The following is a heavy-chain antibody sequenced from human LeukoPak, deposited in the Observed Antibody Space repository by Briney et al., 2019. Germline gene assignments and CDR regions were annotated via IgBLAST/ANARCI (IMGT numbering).Heavy chain of an antibody. V-gene: IGHV1-69*13. D-gene: IGHD1-26*01. Sequence: SVKVSCKASGYTFTGYYMHWVRQAPGQGLEWMGGIIPIFGTANYAQKFQGRVTITADESTSTAYMELSSLRSEDTAVYYCARAGHGWELPNFDYWGQGTLVTVSS. CDR2: IIPIFGTA. CDR1: GYTFTGYY. J-gene: IGHJ4*02. CDR3: ARAGHGWELPNFDY.